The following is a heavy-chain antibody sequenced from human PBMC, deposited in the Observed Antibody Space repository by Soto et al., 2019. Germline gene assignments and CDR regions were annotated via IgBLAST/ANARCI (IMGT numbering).Heavy chain of an antibody. CDR3: ATGVVVAATGGYYYYYGMDV. V-gene: IGHV4-39*01. J-gene: IGHJ6*02. D-gene: IGHD2-15*01. Sequence: NPSETLSLTCTVSGGSISSSSYYWGWIRQPPGKGLEWIGSIYYSGSTYYNPSLKSRVTISVDTSKNQFSLKLSSVTAADTAVYYCATGVVVAATGGYYYYYGMDVWGQGTTVTVSS. CDR1: GGSISSSSYY. CDR2: IYYSGST.